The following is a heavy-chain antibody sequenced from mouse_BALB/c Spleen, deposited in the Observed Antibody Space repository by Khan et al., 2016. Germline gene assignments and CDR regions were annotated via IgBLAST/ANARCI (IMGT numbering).Heavy chain of an antibody. CDR1: GYTFTDYS. J-gene: IGHJ3*01. Sequence: QIQLVQSGPELKKPGETVKISCKASGYTFTDYSMHWVKQAPGKGLKWMGWINTETGEPTYADDFKGRFAFSLETSASTADLQINNLKNEDTSTYFCARRDDYDWFAYWGQGTLVTVSA. CDR3: ARRDDYDWFAY. CDR2: INTETGEP. D-gene: IGHD2-4*01. V-gene: IGHV9-2-1*01.